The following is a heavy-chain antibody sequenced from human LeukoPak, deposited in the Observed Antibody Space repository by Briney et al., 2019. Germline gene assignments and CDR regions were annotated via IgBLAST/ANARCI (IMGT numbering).Heavy chain of an antibody. V-gene: IGHV4-59*01. J-gene: IGHJ4*02. CDR1: GGSISSYY. CDR2: IYYSGST. Sequence: SETLSLTCTVSGGSISSYYWSWIRQPPGKGLEWIGYIYYSGSTNYNPSLKSRVTISVDTFKNQFSLKLSSVTAADTAVYYCARLGYCSGGSCYYLDYWGQGTLVTVSS. CDR3: ARLGYCSGGSCYYLDY. D-gene: IGHD2-15*01.